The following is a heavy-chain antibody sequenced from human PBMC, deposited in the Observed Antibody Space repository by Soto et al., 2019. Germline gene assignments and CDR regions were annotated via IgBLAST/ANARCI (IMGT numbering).Heavy chain of an antibody. CDR3: ARDAPGVAPY. CDR1: GGSINSGDSY. J-gene: IGHJ4*02. V-gene: IGHV4-31*03. D-gene: IGHD2-15*01. CDR2: ITYRGST. Sequence: QVQLQESGPGLVRPSQTLSLTCTVSGGSINSGDSYWNWIRQHPEKCLEWIGYITYRGSTFYNPSLKSRIIISVDTSKNQFSLKLSSVTAADTAVYYCARDAPGVAPYWGQGTLVTVSS.